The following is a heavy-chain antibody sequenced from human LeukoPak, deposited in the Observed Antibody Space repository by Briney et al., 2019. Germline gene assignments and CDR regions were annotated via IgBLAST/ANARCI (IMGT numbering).Heavy chain of an antibody. D-gene: IGHD3-22*01. CDR2: ISSSSSTI. V-gene: IGHV3-48*01. J-gene: IGHJ4*02. Sequence: PGGSLRLSCAASGFTFSSYSMNWVRQAPGKGLEWVSYISSSSSTIYYADSVKGRFTISRDNSKNTLYLQMNSLRAEDTAVYYCARNYYDSSAYYYFDYWGQGTLVTVSS. CDR1: GFTFSSYS. CDR3: ARNYYDSSAYYYFDY.